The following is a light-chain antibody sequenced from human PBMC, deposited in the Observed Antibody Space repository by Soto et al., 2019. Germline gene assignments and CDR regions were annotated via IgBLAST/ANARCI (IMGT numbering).Light chain of an antibody. CDR3: HKYNHAPT. V-gene: IGKV1-27*01. CDR2: AAS. CDR1: QGISNY. J-gene: IGKJ4*01. Sequence: DLQMTQSPSSLSASVGDRVTITCRASQGISNYLAWYQHKPGKVPELLIYAASTLQSGVPSRFSGSGSGTEFSLTISGLQPEDVATYYCHKYNHAPTFGGGTKVEIK.